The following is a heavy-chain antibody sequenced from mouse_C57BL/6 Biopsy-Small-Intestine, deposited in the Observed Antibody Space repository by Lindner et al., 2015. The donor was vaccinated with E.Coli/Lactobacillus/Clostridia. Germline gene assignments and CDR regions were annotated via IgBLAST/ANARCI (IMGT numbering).Heavy chain of an antibody. CDR1: SSHA. CDR3: ARAYCSSPSCFHYYENYYMDV. Sequence: SSHAISWVRQAPGQGLEWMGRIIPILGITNYAQKFQGRVTITADKSTSTAYMELSSLRSEDTAVYYCARAYCSSPSCFHYYENYYMDVWGKGTTVTVSS. CDR2: IIPILGIT. J-gene: IGHJ1*03. V-gene: IGHV1-81*01. D-gene: IGHD2-1*01.